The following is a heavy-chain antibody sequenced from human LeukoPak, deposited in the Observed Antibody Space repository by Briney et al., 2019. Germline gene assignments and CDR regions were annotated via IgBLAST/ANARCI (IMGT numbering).Heavy chain of an antibody. V-gene: IGHV3-30*02. J-gene: IGHJ5*02. D-gene: IGHD5-18*01. CDR3: ARDRSPYSSNWIDP. Sequence: RRSLRLSCAASGFTFSILGMRWVRQAPGKLMEWVAFIRYVGRNNYYADSVKGRVTISRDNSKNTLYLQMNSLRDEDTAVYYCARDRSPYSSNWIDPWGQGTLVTVSS. CDR1: GFTFSILG. CDR2: IRYVGRNN.